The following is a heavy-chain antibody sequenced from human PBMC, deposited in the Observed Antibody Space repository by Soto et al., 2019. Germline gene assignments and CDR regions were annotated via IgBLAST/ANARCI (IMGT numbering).Heavy chain of an antibody. V-gene: IGHV1-3*01. CDR2: INAGNGNT. CDR3: ARDRSGSYGYGSVAAAAWYNWFDP. D-gene: IGHD5-18*01. Sequence: ASVKVSCKASGYTFTSYAMHWVRQAPGQRLEWMGWINAGNGNTKYSQKFQGRVTITRDTSASTAYMELSSLRSEDTAVYYCARDRSGSYGYGSVAAAAWYNWFDPWGQGTLVTVSS. J-gene: IGHJ5*02. CDR1: GYTFTSYA.